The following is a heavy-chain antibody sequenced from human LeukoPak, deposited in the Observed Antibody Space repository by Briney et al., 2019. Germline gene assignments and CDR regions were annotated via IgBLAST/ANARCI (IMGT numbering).Heavy chain of an antibody. Sequence: SETLSLTCTVSGGSISSYYWSWIRQPPGKGLEWIGYIYCSGSTNYNPSLKSRVTISVDTSKNQFSLKLSSVTAADTAVYYRARDGFWGHAFDIWGQGTMVTVSS. CDR3: ARDGFWGHAFDI. D-gene: IGHD7-27*01. V-gene: IGHV4-59*01. CDR1: GGSISSYY. CDR2: IYCSGST. J-gene: IGHJ3*02.